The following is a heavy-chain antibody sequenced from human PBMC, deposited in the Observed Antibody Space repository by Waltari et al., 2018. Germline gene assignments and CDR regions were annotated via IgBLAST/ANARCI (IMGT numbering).Heavy chain of an antibody. D-gene: IGHD6-13*01. V-gene: IGHV3-74*01. CDR3: ARVIISRAGKGIDY. J-gene: IGHJ4*02. Sequence: EEQIVETGGGLVQPGDSLRVSCTVSGFTFRSYWMHWVRQGPGKGLEWVSRIDGDGVVTNYADFVRGRFTISRDNAKDTVYLQMNNLRVEDTAVYYCARVIISRAGKGIDYGGQGTLVTVSS. CDR1: GFTFRSYW. CDR2: IDGDGVVT.